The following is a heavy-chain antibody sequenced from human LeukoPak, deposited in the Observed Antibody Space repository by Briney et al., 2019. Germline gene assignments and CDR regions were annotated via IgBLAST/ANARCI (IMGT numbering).Heavy chain of an antibody. J-gene: IGHJ3*02. CDR3: AKRGYCSSASCYSHAFDI. Sequence: XSXRLSCAASGFTFSSYAMHWVRQAPGKGLEWVAVISYDGSNKYYADSVKGRFTISRDNSKNTLYLQMNSLRAEDTAVYYCAKRGYCSSASCYSHAFDIWGQGTMVTVSS. CDR2: ISYDGSNK. D-gene: IGHD2-2*01. CDR1: GFTFSSYA. V-gene: IGHV3-30-3*01.